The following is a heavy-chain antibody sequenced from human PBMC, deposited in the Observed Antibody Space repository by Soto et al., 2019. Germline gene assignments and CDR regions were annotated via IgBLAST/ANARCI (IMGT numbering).Heavy chain of an antibody. V-gene: IGHV3-23*01. J-gene: IGHJ6*02. Sequence: GGSLRLSCAVSGFPFSSYVMTWVRQAPGKGLEWVSVISGGGGSTNYAESVKGRFTVSRDNSENTLYLQMNSLRAEDTAVYYCAKAVTLVRGINPYSYGLDVWGQGTTVTVSS. D-gene: IGHD3-10*01. CDR3: AKAVTLVRGINPYSYGLDV. CDR1: GFPFSSYV. CDR2: ISGGGGST.